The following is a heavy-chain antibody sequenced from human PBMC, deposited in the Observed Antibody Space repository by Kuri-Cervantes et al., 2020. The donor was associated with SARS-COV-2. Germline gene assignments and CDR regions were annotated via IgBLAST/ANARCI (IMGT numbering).Heavy chain of an antibody. J-gene: IGHJ6*02. V-gene: IGHV3-30-3*01. D-gene: IGHD3-3*01. Sequence: SCKASGGTFSSYAMHWVRQAPGKGLEWVAVISYDGSNKYYADSVKGRFTISRDNSKNTLYLQMNSLRAEDTAVYYYARDYTPYYDFWSGYFYYYGMDVWGQGTTVTVSS. CDR2: ISYDGSNK. CDR1: GGTFSSYA. CDR3: ARDYTPYYDFWSGYFYYYGMDV.